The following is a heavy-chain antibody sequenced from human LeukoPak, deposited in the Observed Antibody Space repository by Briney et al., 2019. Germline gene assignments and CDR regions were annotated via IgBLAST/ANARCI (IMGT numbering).Heavy chain of an antibody. CDR2: ISGSGGST. D-gene: IGHD3-22*01. V-gene: IGHV3-23*01. J-gene: IGHJ4*02. CDR1: GFTLSSYA. CDR3: AKVRGITMIVVAHLFDY. Sequence: GGSLRLSCAASGFTLSSYAMSWVRQAPGKGLEWVSAISGSGGSTYYADSVKGRFTISRDNSKNTLYLQMNSLRAEDTAVYYCAKVRGITMIVVAHLFDYWGQGTLVTVSS.